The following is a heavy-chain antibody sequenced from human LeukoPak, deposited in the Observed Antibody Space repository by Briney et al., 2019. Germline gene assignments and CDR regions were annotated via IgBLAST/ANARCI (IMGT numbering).Heavy chain of an antibody. J-gene: IGHJ3*02. D-gene: IGHD3-16*02. CDR1: GGTFSSYV. Sequence: ASVKVSCKASGGTFSSYVISWVRQAPGQGLEWMGGIIPIFGTANYAQKFQGRVTITADKSTSTAYMELSSLRSEDTAVYYCARDVDAATFGGVIVIGDAFDIWGQGTMVTVSS. CDR2: IIPIFGTA. CDR3: ARDVDAATFGGVIVIGDAFDI. V-gene: IGHV1-69*06.